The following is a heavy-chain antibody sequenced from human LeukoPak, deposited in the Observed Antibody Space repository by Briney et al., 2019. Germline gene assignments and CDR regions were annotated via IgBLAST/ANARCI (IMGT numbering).Heavy chain of an antibody. D-gene: IGHD3-10*01. V-gene: IGHV4-4*07. CDR1: GGSISSYY. Sequence: SETLCLTCTVSGGSISSYYWSWIRRPAGKGLEWIGRIYTTGSTNYNPSLKSRVTMSVDTSKNQFSLTLSSVTAADTAVYYCARDGSGTENDYWGQGTLVTVSS. CDR2: IYTTGST. CDR3: ARDGSGTENDY. J-gene: IGHJ4*02.